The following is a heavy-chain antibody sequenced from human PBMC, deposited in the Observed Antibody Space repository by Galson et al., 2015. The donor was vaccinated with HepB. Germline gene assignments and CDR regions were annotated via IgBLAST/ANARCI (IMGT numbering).Heavy chain of an antibody. V-gene: IGHV6-1*01. J-gene: IGHJ4*02. Sequence: CAISGDSVSSNGAAWNWIRQSPSRGLEWLGRTYYRSKWYDNYAVSVERRITISPDTSKNQFSLHLNSVTPEDTAVYYCARDGHLAPYYFDYWGQGTLVTVSS. CDR1: GDSVSSNGAA. CDR2: TYYRSKWYD. D-gene: IGHD3/OR15-3a*01. CDR3: ARDGHLAPYYFDY.